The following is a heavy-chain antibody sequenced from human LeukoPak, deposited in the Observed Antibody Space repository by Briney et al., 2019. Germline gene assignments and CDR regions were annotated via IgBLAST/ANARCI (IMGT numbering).Heavy chain of an antibody. Sequence: GGSLRLSCAASGFTFSNAWMSWVRQAPGKGLEWVGRMKSKTDGGTTDYAAPVKGRFTISRDDSKNTLYLQMNSLKTEDTAVYYCSTLLDSWGKGTLVTVSS. CDR1: GFTFSNAW. V-gene: IGHV3-15*01. CDR2: MKSKTDGGTT. CDR3: STLLDS. J-gene: IGHJ5*01.